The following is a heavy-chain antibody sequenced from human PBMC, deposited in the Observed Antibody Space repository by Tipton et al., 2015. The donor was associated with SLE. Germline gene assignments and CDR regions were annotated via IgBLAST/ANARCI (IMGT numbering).Heavy chain of an antibody. CDR1: GGSISSFY. V-gene: IGHV4-59*04. D-gene: IGHD3-10*01. Sequence: TLSLTCTVSGGSISSFYWSWIRQPPGKGLEWIGYFYYSGSTYYNPSLKSRVTISVDTSKNQFSLKLSSVTAADTAVYYCARRGPKHNWFDPWGQGTLVTVSS. CDR3: ARRGPKHNWFDP. CDR2: FYYSGST. J-gene: IGHJ5*02.